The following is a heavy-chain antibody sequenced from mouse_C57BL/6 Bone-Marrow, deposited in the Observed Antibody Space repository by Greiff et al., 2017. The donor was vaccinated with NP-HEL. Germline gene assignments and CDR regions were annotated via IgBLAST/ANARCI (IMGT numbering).Heavy chain of an antibody. CDR1: GFTFTDYY. V-gene: IGHV7-4*01. CDR3: VRAVSSTGPDY. D-gene: IGHD4-1*02. J-gene: IGHJ2*01. CDR2: IRNKANGYTT. Sequence: EVKVVESGGGLVQPGASLRLSCAASGFTFTDYYMSWVRQPPGKALEWLALIRNKANGYTTAYTVSVKGRFTISRDNSQNILYLHMNTLRAEDSATYYCVRAVSSTGPDYWGQGTTLTVSS.